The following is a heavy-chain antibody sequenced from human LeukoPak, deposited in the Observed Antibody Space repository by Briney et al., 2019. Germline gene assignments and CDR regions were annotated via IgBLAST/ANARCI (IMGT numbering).Heavy chain of an antibody. CDR3: AREEGGSYYRVDY. V-gene: IGHV1-2*02. Sequence: GASVKVSCKASGYTFTDSYIQWVRQAPGQGLEWMGWINPNSGGTYYAQKFQGRVTMTRDTSINTAYMELSSLRSEDTAVYYCAREEGGSYYRVDYWGQGTLVTVSS. CDR2: INPNSGGT. J-gene: IGHJ4*02. D-gene: IGHD1-26*01. CDR1: GYTFTDSY.